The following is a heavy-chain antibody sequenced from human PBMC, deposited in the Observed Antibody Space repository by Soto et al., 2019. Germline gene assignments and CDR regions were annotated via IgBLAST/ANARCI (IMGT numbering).Heavy chain of an antibody. J-gene: IGHJ4*02. CDR1: GFTFNTYW. V-gene: IGHV3-74*01. Sequence: GVLRLSCAASGFTFNTYWMHWVRQAPGKGLVWVSRINSDGSSTFYADSVKGRFTISRDNAKNTLYLQMNSLRAEDTAVYYCASSLLTPFDYWGQGTLVTVSS. CDR3: ASSLLTPFDY. D-gene: IGHD7-27*01. CDR2: INSDGSST.